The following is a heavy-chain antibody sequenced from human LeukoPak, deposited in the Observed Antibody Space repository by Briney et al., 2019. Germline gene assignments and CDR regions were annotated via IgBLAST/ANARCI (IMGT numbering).Heavy chain of an antibody. D-gene: IGHD6-19*01. CDR1: GGTFSSYA. V-gene: IGHV1-69*13. CDR3: ARGVQGWNFDY. CDR2: IIPIFGTA. Sequence: ASVKVSCKASGGTFSSYAISWVRQPPGQGLEWMGGIIPIFGTANYAQKFQGRVTSTADESTSTAYMELSSLRSEDTAVYYCARGVQGWNFDYWGQGTLVTVSS. J-gene: IGHJ4*02.